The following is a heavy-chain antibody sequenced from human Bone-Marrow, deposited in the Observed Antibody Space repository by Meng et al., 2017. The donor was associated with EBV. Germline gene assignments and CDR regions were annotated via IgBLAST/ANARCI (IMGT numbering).Heavy chain of an antibody. Sequence: QVQLVGAGAGWKKPGCWVEVSCKDYGGTFSSYAISWVRQATGQGFEWMGGIIPIFGTANYAQKFQGRVTITADESTSTAYMELSSLRSEDTAVYYCARAPLHGDYLFDYWGQGTLVTVSS. CDR1: GGTFSSYA. V-gene: IGHV1-69*01. D-gene: IGHD4-17*01. J-gene: IGHJ4*02. CDR3: ARAPLHGDYLFDY. CDR2: IIPIFGTA.